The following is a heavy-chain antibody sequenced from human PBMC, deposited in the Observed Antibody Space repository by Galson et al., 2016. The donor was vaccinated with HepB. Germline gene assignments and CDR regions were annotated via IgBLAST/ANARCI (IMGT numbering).Heavy chain of an antibody. CDR1: GFTISSYW. J-gene: IGHJ5*02. V-gene: IGHV3-74*03. CDR2: ITSDGSSM. D-gene: IGHD5-12*01. CDR3: ARVHGGYGAWFDP. Sequence: SLRLSCAASGFTISSYWLHWVRRAPGMGLVWVSRITSDGSSMTYADSVKGRFTISRDNAKNTLYLQMNSLRAEDTAVYHCARVHGGYGAWFDPWGQGTLVTV.